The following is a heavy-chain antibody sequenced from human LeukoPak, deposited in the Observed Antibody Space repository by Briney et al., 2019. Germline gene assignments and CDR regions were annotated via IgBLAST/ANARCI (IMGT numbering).Heavy chain of an antibody. CDR3: ARATTRGYYFDY. J-gene: IGHJ4*02. CDR1: GGSISSYY. CDR2: IYYSGST. D-gene: IGHD4-17*01. Sequence: SETLSLTCTVSGGSISSYYWSWIRQPPGKGLEWIGYIYYSGSTNYNPSLKSRVTISVDTSTNQFSLKLSSVTAADTAVYYCARATTRGYYFDYWGQGTLVTVSS. V-gene: IGHV4-59*01.